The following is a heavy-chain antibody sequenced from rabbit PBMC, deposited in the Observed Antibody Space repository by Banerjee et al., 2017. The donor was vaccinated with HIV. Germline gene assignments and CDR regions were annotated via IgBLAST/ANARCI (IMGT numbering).Heavy chain of an antibody. CDR3: ARNYVNVFDP. CDR1: GVSLNDKDV. V-gene: IGHV1S45*01. J-gene: IGHJ2*01. D-gene: IGHD1-1*01. CDR2: INMFTGKS. Sequence: EQLEESGGGLVKPEGSLTLTCKASGVSLNDKDVMCWVRQAPGKGLEWIACINMFTGKSVYASWAKGRFIMSRPSSTTVTLQMTSLTVADTATYFCARNYVNVFDPRGPGTLVTDS.